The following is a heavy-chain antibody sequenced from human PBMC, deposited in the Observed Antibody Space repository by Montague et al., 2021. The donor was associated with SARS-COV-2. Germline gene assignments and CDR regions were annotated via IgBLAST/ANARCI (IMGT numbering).Heavy chain of an antibody. CDR1: GFTFSKYS. CDR2: ISTSSLYI. J-gene: IGHJ3*02. V-gene: IGHV3-21*01. CDR3: ARALSASYSVGGDSFDI. D-gene: IGHD5/OR15-5a*01. Sequence: SLRLSCAASGFTFSKYSMNWVRQAPGKGLEWVSSISTSSLYIYYAASVKGRFTISRANAKNSLFLQMDSLRAEDMAVYYCARALSASYSVGGDSFDIWGQGTMVTVSS.